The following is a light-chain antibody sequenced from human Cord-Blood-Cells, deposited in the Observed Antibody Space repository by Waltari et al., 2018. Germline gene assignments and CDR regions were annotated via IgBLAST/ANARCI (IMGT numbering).Light chain of an antibody. V-gene: IGKV3-15*01. J-gene: IGKJ1*01. CDR2: GAS. CDR1: QRVSSN. CDR3: QQYNNWPRGT. Sequence: IVMTQSPATLSVSPGESATLSCRASQRVSSNLAWYQQKPGQAPRLLIYGASTRATDIPARFSGSGSGTEFTLTISSLQSEDFAVYYCQQYNNWPRGTFGQGTKVEIK.